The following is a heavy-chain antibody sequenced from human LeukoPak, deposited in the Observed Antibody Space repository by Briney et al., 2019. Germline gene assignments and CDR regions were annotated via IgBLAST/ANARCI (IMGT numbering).Heavy chain of an antibody. J-gene: IGHJ5*02. CDR1: GFTFSSYS. Sequence: GGSLRLSCAASGFTFSSYSMNWVRQAPGKGLEWVSYISSSGSTIYYADSVKGRFTISRDISKKTLYLQMNSLRPEDTAVYYCAKGFGSYYSSGVFMASWGQGTLVTVSS. CDR3: AKGFGSYYSSGVFMAS. D-gene: IGHD1-26*01. CDR2: ISSSGSTI. V-gene: IGHV3-48*01.